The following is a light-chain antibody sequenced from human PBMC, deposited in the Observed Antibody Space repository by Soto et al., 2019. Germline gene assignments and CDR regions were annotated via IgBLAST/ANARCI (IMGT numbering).Light chain of an antibody. Sequence: IQMTQSPSTLSASVGDRVTITCRASQTISSWLAWYQRKPGKAPKLLIYKASTLKSGVPSRLSGSGSGTEFTLTISSLQPDDFATYYCQHYNSYSEAFGQGTKVDIK. J-gene: IGKJ1*01. CDR1: QTISSW. V-gene: IGKV1-5*03. CDR2: KAS. CDR3: QHYNSYSEA.